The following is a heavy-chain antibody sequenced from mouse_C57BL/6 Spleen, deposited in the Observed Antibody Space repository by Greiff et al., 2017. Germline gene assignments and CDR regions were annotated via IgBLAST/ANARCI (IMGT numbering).Heavy chain of an antibody. V-gene: IGHV1-52*01. CDR3: ARGGTTVGAMDY. J-gene: IGHJ4*01. D-gene: IGHD2-14*01. CDR1: GYTFTSYW. Sequence: QVQLQQPGAELVRPGSSVKLSCKASGYTFTSYWMPWVKQRPIQGLEWIGNIDPSDSDTHYNQKFKDKATLTVDKSSSTAYMQLSSLTSEDSAVYYCARGGTTVGAMDYWGQGTSVTVSS. CDR2: IDPSDSDT.